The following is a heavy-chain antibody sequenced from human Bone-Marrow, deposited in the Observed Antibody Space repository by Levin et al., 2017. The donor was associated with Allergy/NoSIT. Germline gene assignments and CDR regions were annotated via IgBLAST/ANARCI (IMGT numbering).Heavy chain of an antibody. D-gene: IGHD3-3*01. CDR1: GFTFSSYA. V-gene: IGHV3-23*01. CDR2: ISGNGVGT. CDR3: AKSDDFWSGSHDF. Sequence: GGSLRLSCAASGFTFSSYAMTWVRQAPGKGLEWVSTISGNGVGTYYADSVKGRFTISRDNSKNTLYLQMNSLRAEDTAVYFCAKSDDFWSGSHDFWGQGTLVTVSS. J-gene: IGHJ4*02.